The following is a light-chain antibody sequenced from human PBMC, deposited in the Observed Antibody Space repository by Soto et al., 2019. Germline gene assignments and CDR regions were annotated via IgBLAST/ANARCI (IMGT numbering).Light chain of an antibody. Sequence: QPVLTQSSSASASLGSSVKLTCTLSSGHSSYIIAWHQQQPGKAPRYLMKLEGSGSYNKGSGVPDRFSGFSSGADRYLTISNLQFEDEADYYCETWESNTQVFGTGTQFTVL. CDR2: LEGSGSY. CDR3: ETWESNTQV. J-gene: IGLJ1*01. V-gene: IGLV4-60*02. CDR1: SGHSSYI.